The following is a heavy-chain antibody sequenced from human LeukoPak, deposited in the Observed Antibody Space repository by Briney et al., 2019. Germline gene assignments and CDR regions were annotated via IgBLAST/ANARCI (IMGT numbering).Heavy chain of an antibody. V-gene: IGHV3-23*01. CDR1: GFTFSSYA. J-gene: IGHJ4*02. Sequence: GGSLRLSCAASGFTFSSYAMSWVRQAPGKGLEWVSAISGSGGSTYYADSVKGRFTISRDNSKNTLYLQMNSLRAEDTAVYYCAKDGGIQVSSVYYFDYWGQGTLVTVSS. D-gene: IGHD3-16*01. CDR3: AKDGGIQVSSVYYFDY. CDR2: ISGSGGST.